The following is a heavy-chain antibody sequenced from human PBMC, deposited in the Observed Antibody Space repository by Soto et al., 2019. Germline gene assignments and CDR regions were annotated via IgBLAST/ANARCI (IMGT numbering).Heavy chain of an antibody. D-gene: IGHD4-17*01. CDR3: AIMRDGDYVDH. V-gene: IGHV3-66*01. CDR1: GLIVSRDS. J-gene: IGHJ4*02. CDR2: IYPGGSP. Sequence: EVQLVESGGILVQPGGSLRLSCAASGLIVSRDSVSWVRRAPGRGLEWVSLIYPGGSPFYTDSVKGRFTISRENSNNTWYLQMNSLRGEDTAVDYFAIMRDGDYVDHGGQGTLVTVSS.